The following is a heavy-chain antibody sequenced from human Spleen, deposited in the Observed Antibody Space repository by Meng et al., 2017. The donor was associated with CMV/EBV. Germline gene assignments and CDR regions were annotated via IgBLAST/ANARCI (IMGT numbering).Heavy chain of an antibody. V-gene: IGHV1-69*05. CDR3: ASTLPARADYYYYGMDV. CDR2: IIPIFGTA. D-gene: IGHD6-6*01. J-gene: IGHJ6*02. Sequence: SVKVSCKASGGTFSSYAISWVRQAPGQGLEWMGGIIPIFGTANYAQKFQGRVTITTDESTSTAYMELSSLRSEDTAVYYCASTLPARADYYYYGMDVWGQGTTVTVSS. CDR1: GGTFSSYA.